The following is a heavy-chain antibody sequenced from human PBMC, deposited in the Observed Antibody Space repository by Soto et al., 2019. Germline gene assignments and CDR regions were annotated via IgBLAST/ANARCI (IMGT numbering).Heavy chain of an antibody. J-gene: IGHJ5*01. CDR3: ANLYGSGWYYS. D-gene: IGHD6-19*01. V-gene: IGHV4-39*01. Sequence: QLQLQESGPGLVKPSETLSLTCSVSGGSISSSSYYWGWIRQPPGKGLEWIGNISYSGSTSYNPSLRRRVTIAVDTSKNQFSLKLSSVTAADTAVYYCANLYGSGWYYSWGQGTLVTVSS. CDR1: GGSISSSSYY. CDR2: ISYSGST.